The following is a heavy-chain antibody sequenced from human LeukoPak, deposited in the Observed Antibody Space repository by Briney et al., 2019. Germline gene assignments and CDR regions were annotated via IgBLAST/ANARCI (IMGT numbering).Heavy chain of an antibody. V-gene: IGHV3-7*03. CDR3: ARDVRRWHYFDY. CDR1: GFTFSSYW. J-gene: IGHJ4*02. CDR2: IKQDGSEK. Sequence: GGSLRLSCAASGFTFSSYWMSWVRQAPGKGLEWVANIKQDGSEKYYVDSVKGRFTISRDNAKNSLYLQMNSLRAEDTAVYHCARDVRRWHYFDYWGQGTLVTVPS. D-gene: IGHD4-23*01.